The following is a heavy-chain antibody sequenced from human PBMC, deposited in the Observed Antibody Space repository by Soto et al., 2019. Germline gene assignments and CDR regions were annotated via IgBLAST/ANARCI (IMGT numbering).Heavy chain of an antibody. J-gene: IGHJ4*02. CDR1: GFTFSDYY. V-gene: IGHV3-11*01. Sequence: GGSLRLSCAASGFTFSDYYMSWIRQAPGKGLEWVSYISSSGSTIYYADSVKGRFTVSRDNARNSLYLQMNSLRAEDTAVYYCATWPYSSGWYQGYWGQGTLVTVSS. CDR2: ISSSGSTI. D-gene: IGHD6-19*01. CDR3: ATWPYSSGWYQGY.